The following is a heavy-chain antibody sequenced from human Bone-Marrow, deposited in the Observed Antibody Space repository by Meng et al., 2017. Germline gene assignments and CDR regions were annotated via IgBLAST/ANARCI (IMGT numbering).Heavy chain of an antibody. CDR1: GGTFSSYS. J-gene: IGHJ4*02. CDR3: ARDQDYVDY. Sequence: QVAPVQSGDEVKKPGPVIAVRSKCSGGTFSSYSSTSGRQAPGQGLEWKGGIIPIFGTANYAQKIKGRVTITTAESTNTAYMELRSLRSDDTAVYYCARDQDYVDYWGQGTLVTVFS. CDR2: IIPIFGTA. D-gene: IGHD3-16*01. V-gene: IGHV1-69*05.